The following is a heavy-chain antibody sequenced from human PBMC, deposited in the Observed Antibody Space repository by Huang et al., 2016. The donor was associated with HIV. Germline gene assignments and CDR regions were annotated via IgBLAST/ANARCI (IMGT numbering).Heavy chain of an antibody. CDR2: ISSSSSDI. J-gene: IGHJ4*02. Sequence: EVQLVESGGGLVKPGGSLRLSCAASGFTFSSYSMNWVRQAPGKGLEWVSSISSSSSDIYYADSVKGRFTISRDNAKNSLYLQMNSLRAEDTAVYYCARGEYYGSGSYRSTGTNYDYWGQETLVTVSS. CDR1: GFTFSSYS. V-gene: IGHV3-21*01. CDR3: ARGEYYGSGSYRSTGTNYDY. D-gene: IGHD3-10*01.